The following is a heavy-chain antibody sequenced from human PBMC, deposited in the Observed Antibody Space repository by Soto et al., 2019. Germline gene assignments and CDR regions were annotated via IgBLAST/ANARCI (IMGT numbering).Heavy chain of an antibody. Sequence: QITLKESGPTLVKPTQTLTLTCTFSGFSLSTSGVGVGWIRQPPGKALEWLAHIYWDDDKRYSPSLRSRLTIPKHTPKHHVVPTITHMNPVDTATYFGQHSLLGGDSFDYLCQGIPVPVSS. J-gene: IGHJ4*02. D-gene: IGHD3-16*01. CDR2: IYWDDDK. CDR1: GFSLSTSGVG. CDR3: QHSLLGGDSFDY. V-gene: IGHV2-5*02.